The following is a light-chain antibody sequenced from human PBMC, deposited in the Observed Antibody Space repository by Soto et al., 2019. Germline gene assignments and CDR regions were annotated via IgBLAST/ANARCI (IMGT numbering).Light chain of an antibody. CDR3: SSYTTSGSLV. V-gene: IGLV2-14*01. CDR1: SSDVGGYNY. Sequence: QSALTQPASVSGSPGQSITISRTGTSSDVGGYNYVSWYQQHPGKAPKLMIYDVSNRPSGVSNRFSGSKSGNTASLTISGLQAEDEADYYCSSYTTSGSLVFGGGTQLTVL. J-gene: IGLJ2*01. CDR2: DVS.